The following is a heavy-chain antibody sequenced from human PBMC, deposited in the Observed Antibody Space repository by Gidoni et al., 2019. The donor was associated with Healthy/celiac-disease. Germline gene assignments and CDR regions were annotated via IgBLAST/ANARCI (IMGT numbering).Heavy chain of an antibody. CDR2: IYCSGST. V-gene: IGHV4-39*01. CDR1: GGSISSSSYY. Sequence: QLQLQESGPGLVKPSETLSLTCTVSGGSISSSSYYWGWIRQPPGKGLEWIGSIYCSGSTYYNPSLKSRVTISVDTSKNQFSLKLSSVTAADTAVYYCARHLRDDPYDSSGYGPRDAFDIWGQGTMVTVSS. CDR3: ARHLRDDPYDSSGYGPRDAFDI. J-gene: IGHJ3*02. D-gene: IGHD3-22*01.